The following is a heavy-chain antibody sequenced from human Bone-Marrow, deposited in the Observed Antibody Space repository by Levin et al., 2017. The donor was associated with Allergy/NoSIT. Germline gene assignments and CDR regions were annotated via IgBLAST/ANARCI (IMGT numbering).Heavy chain of an antibody. Sequence: GESLKISCATSGFTFSSYSMNWVRQAPGKGLEWVSYINSSNGTIYYADSVKGRFTISRDNAKKSLYLQMSSLRVEDTAVYYCVRGLPDYWGQGTLVTVSS. J-gene: IGHJ4*02. CDR1: GFTFSSYS. V-gene: IGHV3-48*01. CDR3: VRGLPDY. CDR2: INSSNGTI.